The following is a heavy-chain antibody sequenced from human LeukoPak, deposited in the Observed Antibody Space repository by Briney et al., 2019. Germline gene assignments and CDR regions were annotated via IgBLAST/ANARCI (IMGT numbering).Heavy chain of an antibody. D-gene: IGHD3-3*01. CDR1: GGTFSSYA. CDR3: ARDVLRFLEWPSYYYYMDV. V-gene: IGHV1-69*05. J-gene: IGHJ6*03. CDR2: IIPIFGTA. Sequence: SVKVSCKASGGTFSSYAISWVRQAPGQGLEWMGRIIPIFGTANYAQKFQGRVTITTDESTSTAYMELSSLRSEDTAVYYCARDVLRFLEWPSYYYYMDVWGKGTTVTVSS.